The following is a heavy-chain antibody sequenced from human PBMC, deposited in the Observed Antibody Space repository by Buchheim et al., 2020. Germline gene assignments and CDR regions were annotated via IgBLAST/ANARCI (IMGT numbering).Heavy chain of an antibody. CDR3: ARGPNWNYATPNYYYGMDV. D-gene: IGHD1-7*01. J-gene: IGHJ6*02. CDR2: INPNSGGT. CDR1: GGTFSSYT. Sequence: QVQLVQSGAEVKKPGSSVKVSCKASGGTFSSYTISWVRQAPGQGLEWMGWINPNSGGTNYAQKFQGWVTMTRDTSISTAYMELSRLRSDDTAVYYCARGPNWNYATPNYYYGMDVWGQGTT. V-gene: IGHV1-2*04.